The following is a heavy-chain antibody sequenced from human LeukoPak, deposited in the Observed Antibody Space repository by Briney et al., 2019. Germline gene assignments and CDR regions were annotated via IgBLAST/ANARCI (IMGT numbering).Heavy chain of an antibody. CDR3: AGGGIAVDY. Sequence: TSETLSLTCTVSGGSISSYYWSWIRQPPGKGLEWIGYIYYSGSTNYNPSLKSRVTISVDTSKNQFSLRLSSVTAADTAVYYCAGGGIAVDYWGQGTLVTVSS. CDR2: IYYSGST. V-gene: IGHV4-59*01. CDR1: GGSISSYY. J-gene: IGHJ4*02. D-gene: IGHD6-13*01.